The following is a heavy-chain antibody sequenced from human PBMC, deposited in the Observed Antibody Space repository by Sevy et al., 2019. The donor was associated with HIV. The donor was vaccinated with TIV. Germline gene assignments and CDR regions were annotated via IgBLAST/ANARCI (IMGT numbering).Heavy chain of an antibody. J-gene: IGHJ3*02. CDR3: ARAGVRGAFDI. CDR1: GFTFSSYS. Sequence: GGSLRLSCAASGFTFSSYSMNWVRQAPGKGLEWVSSISSSSYIYYADSVKGRFTLSRDNAKNSLYLQMNSLRAEDTAVYYCARAGVRGAFDIWGQGTMVTVSS. V-gene: IGHV3-21*01. CDR2: ISSSSYI. D-gene: IGHD2-8*01.